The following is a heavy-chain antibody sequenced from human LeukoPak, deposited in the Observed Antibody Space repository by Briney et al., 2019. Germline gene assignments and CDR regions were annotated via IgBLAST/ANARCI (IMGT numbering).Heavy chain of an antibody. J-gene: IGHJ5*02. CDR3: AREDDFWSGYEYNWFDP. CDR2: MNPNSGNT. D-gene: IGHD3-3*01. CDR1: GYTFTSYD. V-gene: IGHV1-8*01. Sequence: ASVKVSCKASGYTFTSYDVNWVRQATGQGLEWVGWMNPNSGNTGYAQKFQGRVTMTRNTSKSTAYMELSSLRSEDTAVYYCAREDDFWSGYEYNWFDPWGQGTLVTVSS.